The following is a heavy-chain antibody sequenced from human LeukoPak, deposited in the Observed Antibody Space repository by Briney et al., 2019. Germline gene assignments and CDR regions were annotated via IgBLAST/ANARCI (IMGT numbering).Heavy chain of an antibody. J-gene: IGHJ6*02. D-gene: IGHD3-22*01. CDR2: FSGGGGGT. Sequence: GGSLRLSCAASGFTFSGYARSWVGQAPGRGREGVSAFSGGGGGTYYADSVKGRFTISRDNSKNTLYPQMSSLRAEDTAVYYCARSGANYYDSDMDVWGQGTTVTVSS. V-gene: IGHV3-23*01. CDR1: GFTFSGYA. CDR3: ARSGANYYDSDMDV.